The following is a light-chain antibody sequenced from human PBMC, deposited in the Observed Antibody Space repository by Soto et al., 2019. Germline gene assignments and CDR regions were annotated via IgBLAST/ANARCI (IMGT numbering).Light chain of an antibody. V-gene: IGLV2-8*01. CDR1: SSDVGGYNY. CDR2: EVY. CDR3: SAYAGSSTWV. Sequence: QSAPTQPPSPSGSPGQSVTFSCTGTSSDVGGYNYVSWYQQYPGKAPKLMIYEVYKRHSGVPDRFSGSKSGNTASLTVSGLQPEDEADYYCSAYAGSSTWVFGGGTQLTVL. J-gene: IGLJ2*01.